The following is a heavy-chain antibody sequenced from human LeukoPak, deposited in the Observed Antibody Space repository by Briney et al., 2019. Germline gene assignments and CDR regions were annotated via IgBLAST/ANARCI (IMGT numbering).Heavy chain of an antibody. D-gene: IGHD6-6*01. V-gene: IGHV3-7*03. Sequence: PGGSLRLSCAASGFTFSSYWMSWVRQAPGKGLEWVANIKQDGSEKFYVDSVKGRFTISRDNAKNIVYLFMNSLGAEDTAIYYCAKCGAARRWANDAFDIWGQGTVVTVSS. CDR2: IKQDGSEK. CDR1: GFTFSSYW. J-gene: IGHJ3*02. CDR3: AKCGAARRWANDAFDI.